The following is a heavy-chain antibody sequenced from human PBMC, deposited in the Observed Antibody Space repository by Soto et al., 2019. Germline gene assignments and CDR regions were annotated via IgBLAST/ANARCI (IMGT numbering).Heavy chain of an antibody. Sequence: SLRLSCIGSGFTFGDHAMCWFRQAPGKGLEWVGFIRSKAYGGTTEYAASVKGRFTISRDGSNSIAYLQMNSLKTEDTAVYYCQYQLLTYYYGMDVWGQGTTVTVS. D-gene: IGHD2-2*01. CDR3: QYQLLTYYYGMDV. J-gene: IGHJ6*02. CDR2: IRSKAYGGTT. V-gene: IGHV3-49*01. CDR1: GFTFGDHA.